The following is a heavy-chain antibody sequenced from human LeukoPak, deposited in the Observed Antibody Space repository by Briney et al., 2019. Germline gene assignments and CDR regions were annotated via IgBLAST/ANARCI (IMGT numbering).Heavy chain of an antibody. CDR3: ARVVVAATPAYDY. J-gene: IGHJ4*02. D-gene: IGHD2-15*01. Sequence: PSETLSLTCAVSGGSISSSNWWSWVRQPPGKGLEWIGEIYHSGSTNYNPSLKSRVTISVDKSKNQFSLKLSSVTAADTAVYYCARVVVAATPAYDYWGQGTLVTVSS. CDR1: GGSISSSNW. V-gene: IGHV4-4*02. CDR2: IYHSGST.